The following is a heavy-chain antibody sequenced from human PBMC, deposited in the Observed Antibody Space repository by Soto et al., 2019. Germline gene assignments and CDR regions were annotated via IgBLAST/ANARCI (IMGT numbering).Heavy chain of an antibody. J-gene: IGHJ1*01. D-gene: IGHD3-22*01. V-gene: IGHV1-58*01. CDR3: AADRTMIVVP. CDR2: IVVGSGNT. CDR1: GFTFTNSA. Sequence: EASVKVSCKASGFTFTNSAVQWVRQARGQRLEWIGWIVVGSGNTNYAQKFQERVTITRDMSTSTAYMELSSLRSEDTAVYFCAADRTMIVVPWGQGTLVTVSS.